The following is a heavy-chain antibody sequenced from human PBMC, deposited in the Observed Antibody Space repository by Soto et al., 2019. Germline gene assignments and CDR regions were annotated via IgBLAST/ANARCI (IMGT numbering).Heavy chain of an antibody. CDR3: ASSLLWFGAKGGVDV. CDR1: GYTFTTYY. Sequence: QVQLVQSGAEVKKPGASVKVSCKASGYTFTTYYMHWVRQAPGQGLEWMGLINPSDGSTTYAQKFQGRVTMTRDTSTSTVYMELSSLRSEDTAMYYCASSLLWFGAKGGVDVWGQGATVTVSS. D-gene: IGHD3-10*01. V-gene: IGHV1-46*01. J-gene: IGHJ6*02. CDR2: INPSDGST.